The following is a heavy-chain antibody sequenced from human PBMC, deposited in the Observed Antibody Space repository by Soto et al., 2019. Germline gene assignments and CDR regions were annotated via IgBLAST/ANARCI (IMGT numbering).Heavy chain of an antibody. V-gene: IGHV4-34*01. D-gene: IGHD3-3*01. CDR3: ARAVGGYDFWSASYYYYYYMDV. Sequence: QVQLQQWGAGLLKPSETLSLTCAVYGGSFSGYYWSWIRQPPGRGLEWIGEINHSGSTNYNPSLKSRVTMSPDTSKKQFSLKLSSVTAADTAVYFCARAVGGYDFWSASYYYYYYMDVWGKGTTVTVSS. J-gene: IGHJ6*03. CDR2: INHSGST. CDR1: GGSFSGYY.